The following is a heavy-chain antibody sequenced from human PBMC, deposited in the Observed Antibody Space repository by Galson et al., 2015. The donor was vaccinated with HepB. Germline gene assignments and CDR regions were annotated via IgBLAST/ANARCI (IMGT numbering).Heavy chain of an antibody. CDR2: INPSGGST. D-gene: IGHD3-10*01. CDR3: ARDRTSMVRGVPGYYYGMDV. V-gene: IGHV1-46*01. Sequence: SVKVSCKASGYTFTSYYMHWVRQAPGQGLEWMGIINPSGGSTSYAQKFQGRVTMTRDTSTSTVYMELSSLRSGDTAVYYCARDRTSMVRGVPGYYYGMDVWGQGTTVTVSS. CDR1: GYTFTSYY. J-gene: IGHJ6*02.